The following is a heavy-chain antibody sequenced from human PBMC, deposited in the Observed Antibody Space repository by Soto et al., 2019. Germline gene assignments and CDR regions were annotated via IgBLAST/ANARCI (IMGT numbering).Heavy chain of an antibody. CDR1: GYTFSSYG. V-gene: IGHV1-18*01. CDR2: ISSYNGNT. CDR3: GRDHRGGNSGGRFDP. D-gene: IGHD2-21*02. J-gene: IGHJ5*02. Sequence: QVQLVQSGTEVKKPGASVKVSCKASGYTFSSYGITWVRQAPGQGLEWMGWISSYNGNTKYAQKFQGRVTMTTDTPTSTAYMELRSLRSDDTAVYYCGRDHRGGNSGGRFDPWGQGTLVTVSS.